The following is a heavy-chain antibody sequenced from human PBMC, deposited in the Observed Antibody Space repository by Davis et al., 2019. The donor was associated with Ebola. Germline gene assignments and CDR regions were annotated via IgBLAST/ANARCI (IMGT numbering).Heavy chain of an antibody. CDR3: AHWDLRFLDP. D-gene: IGHD3-3*01. CDR2: ISGSGANT. J-gene: IGHJ5*02. CDR1: GFTFSSYA. V-gene: IGHV3-23*01. Sequence: PGGSLRLSCAASGFTFSSYAMSWVRQAPGRGLEWVSAISGSGANTYYADSVKGRFTISRDNSKNTLFLQMNSLRAEDTAVYYCAHWDLRFLDPWGQGTLVTVSS.